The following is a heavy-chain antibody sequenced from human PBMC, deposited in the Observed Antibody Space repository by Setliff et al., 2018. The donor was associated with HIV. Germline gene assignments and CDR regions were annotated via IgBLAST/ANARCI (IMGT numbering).Heavy chain of an antibody. Sequence: GGSLRLSCAASGFTFSSYSMNWVRQAPGKGLEWVSSISSSSSYIYYADSMKGRFTISRDNAKNSLYLQMNSLRAEDTAVYYCARGEFDYGSGSYYGTWGQGTPVTVSS. J-gene: IGHJ5*02. CDR2: ISSSSSYI. CDR1: GFTFSSYS. V-gene: IGHV3-21*01. D-gene: IGHD3-10*01. CDR3: ARGEFDYGSGSYYGT.